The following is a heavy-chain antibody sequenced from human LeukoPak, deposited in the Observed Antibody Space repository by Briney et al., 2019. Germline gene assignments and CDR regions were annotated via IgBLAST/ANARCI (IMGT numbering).Heavy chain of an antibody. Sequence: GGSLRLSCVAARFTFSTYWMTWVRQAQGKGREWVANIKQNGSAKYYVGTLRGRLRISRDNVKTSLFLQMTSLSAEDTDVYYCARCPYDSTGYYSVPSHLDYWGQGTLVTVSS. CDR1: RFTFSTYW. CDR2: IKQNGSAK. D-gene: IGHD3-22*01. CDR3: ARCPYDSTGYYSVPSHLDY. J-gene: IGHJ4*02. V-gene: IGHV3-7*01.